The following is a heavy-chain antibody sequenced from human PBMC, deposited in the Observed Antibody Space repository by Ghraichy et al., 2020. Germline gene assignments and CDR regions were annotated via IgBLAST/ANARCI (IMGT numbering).Heavy chain of an antibody. CDR3: TRHLEYSSSSGLLTNFDY. J-gene: IGHJ4*02. D-gene: IGHD6-6*01. CDR2: IRSKANNYAT. CDR1: GFTFSGSA. V-gene: IGHV3-73*01. Sequence: GGSLRLSCAASGFTFSGSAIHWVRQASGKGLEWVGRIRSKANNYATAYVVSVKGRFTIFRDDSKNTAYLQMNSLKTEDTAVYYCTRHLEYSSSSGLLTNFDYWGQGTLVTVSS.